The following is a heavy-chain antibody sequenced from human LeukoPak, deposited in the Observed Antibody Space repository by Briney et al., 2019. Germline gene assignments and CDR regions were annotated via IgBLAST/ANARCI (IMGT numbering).Heavy chain of an antibody. J-gene: IGHJ4*02. Sequence: SETPSLTCAVSGGSISSGGYSWSWIRQPPGKGLEWIGYIYHSGSTYYNPSLKSRVTISVDRSKNQFSLKLSSVTAADTAVYYCARIGGYYDSSGYYTYYFDYWGQGTLVTVSS. CDR2: IYHSGST. V-gene: IGHV4-30-2*01. D-gene: IGHD3-22*01. CDR1: GGSISSGGYS. CDR3: ARIGGYYDSSGYYTYYFDY.